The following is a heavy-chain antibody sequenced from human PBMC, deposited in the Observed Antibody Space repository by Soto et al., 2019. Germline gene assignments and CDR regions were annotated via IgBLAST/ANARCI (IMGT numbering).Heavy chain of an antibody. D-gene: IGHD4-17*01. V-gene: IGHV3-23*01. Sequence: PGGSLRLSCTPSGFTFSSHAMSWVRQAPGKGLDWVSAISVGSTTTYYADSVKGRFTISRDDSRNKLFLQMSNLRAEDTAIYYCAKETTETTFFDFWGQGTLVTVSS. CDR1: GFTFSSHA. CDR3: AKETTETTFFDF. CDR2: ISVGSTTT. J-gene: IGHJ4*02.